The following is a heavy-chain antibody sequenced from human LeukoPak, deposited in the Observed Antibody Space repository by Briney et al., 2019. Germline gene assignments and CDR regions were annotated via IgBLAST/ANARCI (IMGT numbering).Heavy chain of an antibody. CDR1: GFTFSSYS. Sequence: GGSLRLSCAASGFTFSSYSMNWVRQAPGKGLEWVSSISSSSSYIYYADSVKGRFTISRDNAKNSMYRQMNSLRAEDTAVYYCAREKYYDSSGSPDAFGIWGQGTMVTVSS. CDR3: AREKYYDSSGSPDAFGI. D-gene: IGHD3-22*01. V-gene: IGHV3-21*01. J-gene: IGHJ3*02. CDR2: ISSSSSYI.